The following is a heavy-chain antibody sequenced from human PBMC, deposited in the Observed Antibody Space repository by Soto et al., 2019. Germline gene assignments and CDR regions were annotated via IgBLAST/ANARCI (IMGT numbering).Heavy chain of an antibody. CDR1: GGAISSSSYY. V-gene: IGHV4-39*01. D-gene: IGHD3-3*01. CDR3: ARHAAQQLFFCNDY. Sequence: QLQLQESGPGLVKPSETLSLTCTVSGGAISSSSYYWAWIRQPPGKGLEWIGSVYYSGSTYYNPSLKSRVTISVDTSKNQFSLRLSSVTAADTAVYYCARHAAQQLFFCNDYWGQGTLVTVSS. CDR2: VYYSGST. J-gene: IGHJ4*02.